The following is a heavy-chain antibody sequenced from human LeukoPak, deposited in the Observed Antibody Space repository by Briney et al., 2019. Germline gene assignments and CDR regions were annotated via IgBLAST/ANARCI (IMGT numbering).Heavy chain of an antibody. CDR2: IYYSGST. J-gene: IGHJ4*02. V-gene: IGHV4-30-4*08. CDR3: ARGRYTGNYNDY. D-gene: IGHD1-26*01. Sequence: SETLSLTCTVSGGSIHSDNYYWSWIRQPPGKGLECIGYIYYSGSTYYNPSLKSRVIISVDTYKNQFSLRLSSVTAAHTAVYYCARGRYTGNYNDYWGQGTLVTVSP. CDR1: GGSIHSDNYY.